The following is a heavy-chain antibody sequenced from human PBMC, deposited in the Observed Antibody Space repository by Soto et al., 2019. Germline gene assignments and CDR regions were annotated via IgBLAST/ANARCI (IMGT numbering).Heavy chain of an antibody. CDR3: AKATTPCWAATYYYYGMDV. V-gene: IGHV3-23*01. D-gene: IGHD2-15*01. CDR1: GFTFSSYA. Sequence: AGGSLRLSCAASGFTFSSYAMSWVRQAPGKGLEWVSAISGSGGTTYYADSVRGRFSISRDNSKKTGYLQLTSLRADATAVYSSAKATTPCWAATYYYYGMDVWGQGTTVTVSS. CDR2: ISGSGGTT. J-gene: IGHJ6*02.